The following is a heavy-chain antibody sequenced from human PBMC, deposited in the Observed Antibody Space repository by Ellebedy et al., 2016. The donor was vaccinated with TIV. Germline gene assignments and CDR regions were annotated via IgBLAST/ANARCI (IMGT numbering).Heavy chain of an antibody. CDR2: ISYDGSNK. J-gene: IGHJ4*02. CDR1: GFTFSSYA. CDR3: ARDTGAIDY. V-gene: IGHV3-30-3*01. D-gene: IGHD7-27*01. Sequence: GESLKISXAASGFTFSSYAMHWVRQAPGKGLEWVAVISYDGSNKYYADSVKGRFTISRDNSKNTLYLQMNSLRAEDTAVYYCARDTGAIDYWGQGTLVTVSS.